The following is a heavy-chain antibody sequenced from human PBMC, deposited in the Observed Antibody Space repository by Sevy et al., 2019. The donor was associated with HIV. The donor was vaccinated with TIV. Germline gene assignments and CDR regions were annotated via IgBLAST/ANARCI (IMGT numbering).Heavy chain of an antibody. J-gene: IGHJ6*02. V-gene: IGHV4-59*13. D-gene: IGHD5-12*01. Sequence: SETLSLTCTVSGASISRNYWTWIRQPPGKGLEWIGYIYLSGSSNYNPSLKSRVTISIDASKNQFSLKLNSVTAADTAIYYCAREVNHHASGFSEGMDVWGQGTSVTVSS. CDR1: GASISRNY. CDR3: AREVNHHASGFSEGMDV. CDR2: IYLSGSS.